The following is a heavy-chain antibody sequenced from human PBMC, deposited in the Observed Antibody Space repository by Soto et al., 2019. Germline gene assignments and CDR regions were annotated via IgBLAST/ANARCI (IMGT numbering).Heavy chain of an antibody. Sequence: CLRVYCAVSAFIFSDFGMNRVRQAPGKGLEWVASIGSSGGYIFYADSVKGRFTISRDSSKNSLYLEMNSLRAEDTAVYYCARIPYYNSGTIFDHWGQGTLVTVSS. CDR1: AFIFSDFG. D-gene: IGHD3-10*01. V-gene: IGHV3-21*04. CDR3: ARIPYYNSGTIFDH. J-gene: IGHJ4*02. CDR2: IGSSGGYI.